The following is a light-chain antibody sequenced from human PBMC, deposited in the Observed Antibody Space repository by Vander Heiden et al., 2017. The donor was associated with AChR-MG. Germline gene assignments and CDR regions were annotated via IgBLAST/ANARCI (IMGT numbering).Light chain of an antibody. CDR3: RQALQNPRFT. CDR2: LGS. CDR1: QSSLHPNGYHY. J-gene: IGKJ3*01. V-gene: IGKV2-28*01. Sequence: DIVMTQSPLSLPVTPVVPASISCRSSQSSLHPNGYHYLDWYVQKPGQSPQRLIYLGSNRVSGVPDRFSGSGSGTDFTLKITRVEAEDVGLYYCRQALQNPRFTFGPGTKVEIK.